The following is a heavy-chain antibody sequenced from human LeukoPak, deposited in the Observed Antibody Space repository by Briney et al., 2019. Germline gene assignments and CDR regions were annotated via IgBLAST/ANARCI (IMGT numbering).Heavy chain of an antibody. D-gene: IGHD3-3*01. J-gene: IGHJ4*02. CDR1: GGSISSNNYY. CDR3: ARLSDFWSGYYTFDY. CDR2: IYYGGYT. V-gene: IGHV4-39*07. Sequence: ASETLSLTCTVSGGSISSNNYYWGWIRQPPGKGLEWIGSIYYGGYTYYNPSLKSRVTISVDTSKNQFSLKLSSVTAVDTAVYYCARLSDFWSGYYTFDYWGQGTLVTVSS.